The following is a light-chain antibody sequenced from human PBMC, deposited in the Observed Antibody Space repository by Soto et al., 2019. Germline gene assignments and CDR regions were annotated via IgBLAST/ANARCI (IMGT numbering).Light chain of an antibody. Sequence: DIQMTQSPSSLSASVGDTVTITCRASQSISVSLAWYQQKPGEAPNLLIYDASTLQGGVPSRFSGSGSGTEFTLTVTSLQPEDFATYFCQQYDKYSTFGHGTKVDIK. J-gene: IGKJ1*01. CDR2: DAS. V-gene: IGKV1-5*01. CDR3: QQYDKYST. CDR1: QSISVS.